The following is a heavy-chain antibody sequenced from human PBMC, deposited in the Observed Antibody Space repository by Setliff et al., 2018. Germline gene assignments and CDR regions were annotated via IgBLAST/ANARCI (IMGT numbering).Heavy chain of an antibody. D-gene: IGHD3-10*01. V-gene: IGHV7-4-1*02. CDR1: GYAFTTYA. Sequence: GASVKVSCKASGYAFTTYAITWMRQAPGQGLEYMGWINTNTGSPSYAQGFTGRFVFYLDTAVSTTFLQISSLKAEDTAVYYCARGIYYYSSGGFYYMDVWGKGTTVTVSS. CDR3: ARGIYYYSSGGFYYMDV. J-gene: IGHJ6*03. CDR2: INTNTGSP.